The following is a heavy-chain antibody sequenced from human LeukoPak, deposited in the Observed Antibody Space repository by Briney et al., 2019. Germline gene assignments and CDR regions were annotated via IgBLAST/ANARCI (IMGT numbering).Heavy chain of an antibody. CDR2: ISNSGGST. V-gene: IGHV3-23*01. D-gene: IGHD6-6*01. J-gene: IGHJ4*02. CDR3: AKFGRIAARPPFDY. CDR1: GFTFSSYA. Sequence: GGSLRLSCAASGFTFSSYAMSWVRQAPGKGLEWVSTISNSGGSTDYADSVKGRFTISRDNSKNILYLQMNSLRAEDTAVYYCAKFGRIAARPPFDYWGQGTLVTVSS.